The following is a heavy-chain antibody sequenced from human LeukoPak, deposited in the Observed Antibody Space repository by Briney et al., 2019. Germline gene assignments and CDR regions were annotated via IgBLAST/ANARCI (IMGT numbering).Heavy chain of an antibody. V-gene: IGHV3-23*01. D-gene: IGHD6-13*01. CDR1: GFTFSDYY. CDR3: AKGKGSSWYPFDY. J-gene: IGHJ4*02. Sequence: GSLRLSCAASGFTFSDYYMSWIRQAPGKGLEWVSSISGSGGSTYYADSVKGRFTISRDNSKNTLYLQMNSLRAEDTAVYYCAKGKGSSWYPFDYWGQGTLVTVSS. CDR2: ISGSGGST.